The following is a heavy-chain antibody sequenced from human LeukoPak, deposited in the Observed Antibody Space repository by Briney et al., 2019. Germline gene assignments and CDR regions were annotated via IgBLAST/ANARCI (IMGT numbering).Heavy chain of an antibody. V-gene: IGHV2-5*02. D-gene: IGHD3-16*01. CDR1: GFSLSTGGVG. CDR3: AHAARNMLSHSEFDP. J-gene: IGHJ5*02. CDR2: IYWDDDK. Sequence: ESGPTLVKPTQTLTLTCTFSGFSLSTGGVGVGWIRQPPGKALEWLALIYWDDDKRYSPSLKSRLTTTKDTSKNQVVLTMTNMDPVDTATYYCAHAARNMLSHSEFDPWGHGVLVTVPS.